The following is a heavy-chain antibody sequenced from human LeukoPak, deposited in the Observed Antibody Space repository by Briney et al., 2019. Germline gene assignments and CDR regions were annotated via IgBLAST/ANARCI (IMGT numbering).Heavy chain of an antibody. V-gene: IGHV3-21*01. J-gene: IGHJ5*02. D-gene: IGHD3-10*01. CDR2: ISSSSSYI. CDR1: GFNFSSYS. Sequence: GGSLRLSWAASGFNFSSYSMNWVRQAPGKGLEWVSSISSSSSYIYYGDSVKGRFTISRDNAKNSLYLQMHSLRAEDTSLYYCARLPGRSRVDPWGQGTLVTVSS. CDR3: ARLPGRSRVDP.